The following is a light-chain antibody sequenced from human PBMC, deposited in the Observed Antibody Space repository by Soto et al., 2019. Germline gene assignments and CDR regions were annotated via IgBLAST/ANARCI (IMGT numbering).Light chain of an antibody. Sequence: DIQMTQSPSTLSASVGDRVTITCRASQSISNWLAWYQQKPGKAPKLLIYDVSRLESGVPSRFSGSGSGTDFIITISSLQPDDFATYYCQQYNSYPWTFGQGTKVEIK. J-gene: IGKJ1*01. V-gene: IGKV1-5*01. CDR3: QQYNSYPWT. CDR2: DVS. CDR1: QSISNW.